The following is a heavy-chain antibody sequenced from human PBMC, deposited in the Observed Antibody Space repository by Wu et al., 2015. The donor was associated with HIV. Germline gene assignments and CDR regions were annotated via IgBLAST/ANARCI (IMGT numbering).Heavy chain of an antibody. CDR2: ISAYNGNT. CDR3: ARSEYCSSTSCYGYYYYMDV. V-gene: IGHV1-18*01. D-gene: IGHD2-2*01. Sequence: SYGISWVRQAPGQGLEWMGWISAYNGNTNYAQKFQGRVTMTTDTSTSTAYMELRSLRSDDTAMYYCARSEYCSSTSCYGYYYYMDVWGKGTTVTVSS. J-gene: IGHJ6*03. CDR1: SYG.